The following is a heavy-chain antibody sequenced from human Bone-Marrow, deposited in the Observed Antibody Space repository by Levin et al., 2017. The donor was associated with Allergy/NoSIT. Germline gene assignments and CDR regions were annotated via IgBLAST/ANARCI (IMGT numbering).Heavy chain of an antibody. CDR1: GESFKPFY. CDR3: ARGGTYGYYFDY. V-gene: IGHV4-34*01. Sequence: SETLSLTCDVSGESFKPFYWSWIRQVPGKKLEWIVELNHSGNNKYNPSLKSRVTVSVDASNNRFSLRLSSVNAADTGLYYCARGGTYGYYFDYWGPGTPFTVSS. J-gene: IGHJ4*02. D-gene: IGHD3-10*01. CDR2: LNHSGNN.